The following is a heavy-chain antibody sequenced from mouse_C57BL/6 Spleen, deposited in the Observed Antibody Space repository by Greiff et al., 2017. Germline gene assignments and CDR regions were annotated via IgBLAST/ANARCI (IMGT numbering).Heavy chain of an antibody. D-gene: IGHD3-3*01. CDR2: IYPGDGDT. J-gene: IGHJ4*01. CDR1: GYAFSRSW. CDR3: ARSGWDKDAMDY. V-gene: IGHV1-82*01. Sequence: QVQLQQSGPELVKPGASVKISCKASGYAFSRSWMNWVKQRPGKGLEWIGRIYPGDGDTNYNGKFKGKATLTADKSSSTAYMQLSSLTSEDSAVYFCARSGWDKDAMDYWGQGTSVTVSS.